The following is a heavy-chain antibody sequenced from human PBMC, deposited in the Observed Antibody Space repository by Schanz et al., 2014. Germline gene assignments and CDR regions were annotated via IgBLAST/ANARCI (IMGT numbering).Heavy chain of an antibody. CDR1: GFSFSTYW. J-gene: IGHJ3*02. CDR3: AKGRFGELSAFDI. D-gene: IGHD3-10*01. Sequence: EAHLVESGGGLVQPGGSLRLSCAASGFSFSTYWMSWVRQAPGKGLEWVANIKRDGSEKNYLDSVKGRFTISRDNAKNSLFLQMNSLRAEDTAVYYCAKGRFGELSAFDIWGQGTMVTVSS. V-gene: IGHV3-7*05. CDR2: IKRDGSEK.